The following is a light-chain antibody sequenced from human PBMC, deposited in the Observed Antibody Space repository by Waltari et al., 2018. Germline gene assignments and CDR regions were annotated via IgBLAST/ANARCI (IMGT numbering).Light chain of an antibody. J-gene: IGKJ3*01. CDR3: QKYDSTPLFT. V-gene: IGKV1-27*01. CDR2: GAS. CDR1: QGFSNY. Sequence: DIQMTQSPSSLSASVGDRVTITCRSSQGFSNYLAWYQQKPGKAPKLLIYGASTLQSGVPSRFSGSRSGTDFTLTISALQPKDVATYYCQKYDSTPLFTFGPGTKVDIK.